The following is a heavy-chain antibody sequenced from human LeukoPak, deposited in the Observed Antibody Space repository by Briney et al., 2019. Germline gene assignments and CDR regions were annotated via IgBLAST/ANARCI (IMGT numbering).Heavy chain of an antibody. V-gene: IGHV1-69*05. CDR2: IIPIFGTA. CDR3: TRGGYSSSSLAY. Sequence: GASVKVSCKASGGTFSSYAISWVRQAPGQGLEWMGGIIPIFGTANYAQKFQGRVTITTDESTSTAYMELSSLRSEDTAVYYCTRGGYSSSSLAYWGQRTLVTVSS. J-gene: IGHJ4*02. D-gene: IGHD6-6*01. CDR1: GGTFSSYA.